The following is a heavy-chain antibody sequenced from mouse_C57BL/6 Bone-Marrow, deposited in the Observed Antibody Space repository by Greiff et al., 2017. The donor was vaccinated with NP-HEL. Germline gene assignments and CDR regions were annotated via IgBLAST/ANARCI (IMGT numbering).Heavy chain of an antibody. Sequence: QVQLQQPGTELVKPGASVKLSCKASGYTFTSYWMHWVKQRPGQGLEWIGNINPSNGGTNYNEKFKSKATLTVDKSSSTAYMQLSSLTSEDSAVYYCARGLSMVTTTSYAMDDWGQGTSVTVSS. CDR3: ARGLSMVTTTSYAMDD. CDR2: INPSNGGT. V-gene: IGHV1-53*01. CDR1: GYTFTSYW. D-gene: IGHD2-2*01. J-gene: IGHJ4*01.